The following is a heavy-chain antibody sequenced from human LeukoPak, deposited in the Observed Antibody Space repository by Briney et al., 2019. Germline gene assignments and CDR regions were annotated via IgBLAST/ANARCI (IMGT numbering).Heavy chain of an antibody. V-gene: IGHV1-46*01. CDR3: ARETAYVGLDY. CDR2: INPSGGST. Sequence: ASVKASCKASGYTFTNYYMHWVRQAPGQGLEWMGIINPSGGSTTYAQKFQDRVTMTRDTATSTVYMEVSSLRSEDTALYYCARETAYVGLDYWGQGTLVTVSS. D-gene: IGHD4-23*01. J-gene: IGHJ4*02. CDR1: GYTFTNYY.